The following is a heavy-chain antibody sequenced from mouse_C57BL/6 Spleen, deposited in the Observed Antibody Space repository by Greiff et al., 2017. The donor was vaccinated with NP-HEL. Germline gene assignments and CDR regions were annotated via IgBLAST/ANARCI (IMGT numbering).Heavy chain of an antibody. CDR2: IYPRSGNT. J-gene: IGHJ1*03. V-gene: IGHV1-66*01. CDR1: GYSFTSYY. CDR3: ARDYGSSYYWYFDV. D-gene: IGHD1-1*01. Sequence: QVQLQQSGPELVKPGASVKISCKASGYSFTSYYIHWVQQRPGQGLEWIGWIYPRSGNTKYNEKFKGKATLTADTSSSTAYMQLSSLTSEDSAVYYCARDYGSSYYWYFDVWGTGTTVTVSS.